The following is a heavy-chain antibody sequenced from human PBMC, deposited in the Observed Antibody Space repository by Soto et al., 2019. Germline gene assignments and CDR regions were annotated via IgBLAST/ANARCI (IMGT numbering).Heavy chain of an antibody. CDR2: IKSKTDGGTT. CDR1: GFTFSNAW. CDR3: TTHGTGPGRPSDY. V-gene: IGHV3-15*01. D-gene: IGHD1-1*01. Sequence: GGSLRLSCAASGFTFSNAWMSWVRQAPGKGLEWVGRIKSKTDGGTTDYAAPVKGRFTISRDDSKNTLYLQMNSLKTEDTAVNYCTTHGTGPGRPSDYWGQGTLVTVSS. J-gene: IGHJ4*02.